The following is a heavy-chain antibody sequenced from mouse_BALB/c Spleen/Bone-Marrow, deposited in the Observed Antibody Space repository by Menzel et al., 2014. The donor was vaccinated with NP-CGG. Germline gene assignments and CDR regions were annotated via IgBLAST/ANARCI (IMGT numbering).Heavy chain of an antibody. CDR3: AREYYGNLDFDY. D-gene: IGHD2-1*01. CDR1: GYTFTSYW. V-gene: IGHV1-52*01. Sequence: VQLQQSGAELVRPGASVKLSCKASGYTFTSYWMNWVKQTPEQGLEWIGRIDPYDSETHYNQKFKDKAILTVDKSSSPAFIQLSSLTSEDSAVYYCAREYYGNLDFDYWGQGTPLTVSS. CDR2: IDPYDSET. J-gene: IGHJ2*01.